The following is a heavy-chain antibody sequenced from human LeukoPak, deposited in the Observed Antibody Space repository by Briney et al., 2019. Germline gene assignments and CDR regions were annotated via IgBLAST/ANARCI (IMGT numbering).Heavy chain of an antibody. D-gene: IGHD3-10*01. CDR1: GFTFSSYG. V-gene: IGHV3-30*18. CDR3: AKGGVLWFGELLPHYYFDY. Sequence: PGGSLRLSCVASGFTFSSYGMHWVRQAPGKGLEWVAVISYDGSNKYYADSVKGRFTISRDNSKNTLYLQMNSLRAEDTAVYYCAKGGVLWFGELLPHYYFDYWGQGTLVTVSS. J-gene: IGHJ4*02. CDR2: ISYDGSNK.